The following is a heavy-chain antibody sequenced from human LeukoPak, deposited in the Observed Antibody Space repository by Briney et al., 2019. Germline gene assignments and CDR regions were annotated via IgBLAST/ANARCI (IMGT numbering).Heavy chain of an antibody. V-gene: IGHV3-30*18. CDR3: AKGVDTAMVD. CDR2: ISYDGSNK. CDR1: GFTFSSYS. Sequence: GGSLRLSCAASGFTFSSYSMSWVRQAPGKGLECVAVISYDGSNKYYADSVKGRFTISRDNSKNTLYLQMNSLRAEDTAVYYCAKGVDTAMVDWGQGTLVTVSS. J-gene: IGHJ4*02. D-gene: IGHD5-18*01.